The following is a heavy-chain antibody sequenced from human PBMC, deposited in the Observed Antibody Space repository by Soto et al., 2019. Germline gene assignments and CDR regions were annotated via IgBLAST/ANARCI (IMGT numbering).Heavy chain of an antibody. CDR1: GVTFSTYC. Sequence: EGSRRLCCAGSGVTFSTYCMHWVRQAPGKGLVWVSRISADERTTHYADSVKGRFTISRDNAKNTLYLQMNNLGAEDTAVYYCAILSERKDNWNSALAPWGQRSL. CDR3: AILSERKDNWNSALAP. CDR2: ISADERTT. J-gene: IGHJ5*02. V-gene: IGHV3-74*01. D-gene: IGHD1-1*01.